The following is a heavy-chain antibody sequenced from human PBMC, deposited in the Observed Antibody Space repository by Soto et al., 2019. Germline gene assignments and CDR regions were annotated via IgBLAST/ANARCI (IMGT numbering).Heavy chain of an antibody. V-gene: IGHV1-18*01. Sequence: VASVKVSCKASGYTFTSYAMHWVRQAPGQGLEWMGWISAYNGNTHYVQNLQGRVTMTTDTSTTTAYMELRGLRSDDTAVYYCARESRGDDGYFQHWGQGTLVTVSS. CDR2: ISAYNGNT. CDR3: ARESRGDDGYFQH. J-gene: IGHJ1*01. CDR1: GYTFTSYA. D-gene: IGHD4-17*01.